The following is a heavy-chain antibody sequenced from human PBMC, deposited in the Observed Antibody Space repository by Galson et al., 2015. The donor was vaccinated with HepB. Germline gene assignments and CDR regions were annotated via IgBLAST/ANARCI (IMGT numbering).Heavy chain of an antibody. CDR3: ASGGSGYHYADY. CDR1: GYSFTSYW. CDR2: IDPGDSYT. V-gene: IGHV5-10-1*04. J-gene: IGHJ4*02. D-gene: IGHD3-22*01. Sequence: QSGAEVKKPGESLRISCKASGYSFTSYWISWVRQMPGKGLEWMGTIDPGDSYTKYSPSFQGQVTTSVDKSFNTAYLQWSGLKASDSAMYYCASGGSGYHYADYWGQGTLLTVSS.